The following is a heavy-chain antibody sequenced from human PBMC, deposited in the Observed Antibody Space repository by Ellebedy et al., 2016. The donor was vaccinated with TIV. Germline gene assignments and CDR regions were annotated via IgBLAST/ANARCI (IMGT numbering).Heavy chain of an antibody. D-gene: IGHD2-21*02. CDR2: IVFSGTAT. Sequence: GGSLRLXXAASGFTFNIAGMTWVRQAPGKGLEWVATIVFSGTATYYSDSVKGRFIISRDNAKNTLYLQMNSLRAEDTAVYYCAREQVVTAILYYYYGMDVWGQGTTVTVSS. CDR3: AREQVVTAILYYYYGMDV. CDR1: GFTFNIAG. J-gene: IGHJ6*02. V-gene: IGHV3-21*01.